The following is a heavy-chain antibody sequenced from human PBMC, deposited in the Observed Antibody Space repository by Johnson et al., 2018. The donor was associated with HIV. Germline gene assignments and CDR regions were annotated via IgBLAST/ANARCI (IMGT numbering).Heavy chain of an antibody. V-gene: IGHV3-30*03. J-gene: IGHJ3*01. Sequence: VQLVESGGGVVQPGRSLRLSCTASGFTFSSYGMHWVRQAPGKGLEWVAVISYDGRDKYYANSVKGRFTISRDNSKNTLFLQMNSLRAEDTAVYYWSREALVEGVMALDVWGQGTVVTVSS. D-gene: IGHD3-16*01. CDR2: ISYDGRDK. CDR3: SREALVEGVMALDV. CDR1: GFTFSSYG.